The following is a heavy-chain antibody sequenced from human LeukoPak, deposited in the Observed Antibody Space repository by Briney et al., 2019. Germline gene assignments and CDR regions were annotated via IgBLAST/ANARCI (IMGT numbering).Heavy chain of an antibody. CDR2: IGAAGDT. D-gene: IGHD6-13*01. V-gene: IGHV3-13*04. Sequence: GGSLRLSCAASGFTFSNYDMHWVRQATGKGLERVSSIGAAGDTYYPGSVKGRFTISRENAKNSFYLQMNSLRAGDTAVYYCSRGGAAAGHAFDIWGQGTLVTVSS. CDR3: SRGGAAAGHAFDI. J-gene: IGHJ3*02. CDR1: GFTFSNYD.